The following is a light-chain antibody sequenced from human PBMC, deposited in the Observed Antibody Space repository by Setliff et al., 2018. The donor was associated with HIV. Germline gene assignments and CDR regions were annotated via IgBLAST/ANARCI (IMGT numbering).Light chain of an antibody. CDR3: SSYRTNSLAYV. CDR2: DVG. CDR1: NSDIGNYSY. Sequence: QSALTQPASVSGSPGQSITISCSGTNSDIGNYSYVSWYQQHSGKAPKLIIYDVGNRPSGVSNRFSGSKSGNTASLAISGLQADDEGDYYCSSYRTNSLAYVFGTGTKATVL. V-gene: IGLV2-14*03. J-gene: IGLJ1*01.